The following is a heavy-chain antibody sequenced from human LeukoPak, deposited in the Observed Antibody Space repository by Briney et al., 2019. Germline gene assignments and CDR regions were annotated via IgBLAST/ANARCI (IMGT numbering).Heavy chain of an antibody. CDR1: GGSISSYY. CDR3: ARSCTNGVCSDDAFDI. J-gene: IGHJ3*02. D-gene: IGHD2-8*01. Sequence: SETLSLTCTVSGGSISSYYWSWIRQPPGKGLEWIGYIYYSGSTNYNPSLKSRVTISVDTSKNQFSLKLSSVTAADTAVYYCARSCTNGVCSDDAFDIWGQGTMVTVSS. CDR2: IYYSGST. V-gene: IGHV4-59*01.